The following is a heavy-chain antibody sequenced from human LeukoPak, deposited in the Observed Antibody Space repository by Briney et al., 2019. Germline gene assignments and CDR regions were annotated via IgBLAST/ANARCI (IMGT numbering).Heavy chain of an antibody. CDR3: ARGSTMVRELPYY. CDR1: GFTFSSYW. V-gene: IGHV3-7*01. CDR2: IKQDGSEK. D-gene: IGHD3-10*01. Sequence: GGSLRLSCAASGFTFSSYWMSWVRQAPGKRLEWVANIKQDGSEKYYVDSVKGRFTISRDNAKNSLYLQMNSLRAEDTAVYYCARGSTMVRELPYYWGQGTLVTVSS. J-gene: IGHJ4*02.